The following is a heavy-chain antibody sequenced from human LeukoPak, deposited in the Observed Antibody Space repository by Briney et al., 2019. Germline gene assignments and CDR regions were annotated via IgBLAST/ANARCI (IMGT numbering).Heavy chain of an antibody. Sequence: GGSLRLSCAASGFTFSSYAMYWVRQAPGKGLEWVSTISGSGDSTYYADSVKGRFTISRDKSKNTLYLQMNSLRVEDTAVYYCAKDLYCSSSSCYQEVWGQGTLVTVSS. D-gene: IGHD2-2*01. J-gene: IGHJ4*02. CDR3: AKDLYCSSSSCYQEV. CDR2: ISGSGDST. CDR1: GFTFSSYA. V-gene: IGHV3-23*01.